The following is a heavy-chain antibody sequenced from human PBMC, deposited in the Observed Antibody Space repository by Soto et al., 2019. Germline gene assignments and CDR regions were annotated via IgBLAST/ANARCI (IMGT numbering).Heavy chain of an antibody. Sequence: PGGSLRLSCAASGFTFSSYAMSWVRQAPGKGLEWVSAISGSGGSTYYADSVKGRFTISRDNSKNTLYLQMNSLRAEDTAVYYCAKDPESITIFGVVIDYYYMDVWGKGTTVTVS. CDR1: GFTFSSYA. J-gene: IGHJ6*03. V-gene: IGHV3-23*01. CDR3: AKDPESITIFGVVIDYYYMDV. D-gene: IGHD3-3*01. CDR2: ISGSGGST.